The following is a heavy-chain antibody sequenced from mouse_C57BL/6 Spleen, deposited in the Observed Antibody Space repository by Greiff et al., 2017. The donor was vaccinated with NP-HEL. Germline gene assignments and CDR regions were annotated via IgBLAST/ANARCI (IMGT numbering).Heavy chain of an antibody. CDR1: GYTFTSYW. CDR3: ARSPRYDGSCNDAMDY. CDR2: IDPNSGGI. Sequence: VQLQQSGAELVKPGASVKLSCKASGYTFTSYWMHWVQQRPGRGLEWIGWIDPNSGGITYNEKFKSKTTLTVDKPSSTAYMQLSSLTSEDSAVYYCARSPRYDGSCNDAMDYWGQGTSVTVSS. J-gene: IGHJ4*01. V-gene: IGHV1-72*01. D-gene: IGHD1-1*02.